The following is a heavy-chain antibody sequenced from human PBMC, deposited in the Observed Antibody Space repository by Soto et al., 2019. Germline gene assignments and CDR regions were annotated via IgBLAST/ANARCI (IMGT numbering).Heavy chain of an antibody. Sequence: PSETLSLTCTVSGDSISSSYWSWIRQSPGKGLEWIGEIYYSGSTNYNASLKSRVTISVDTSKNQFSLKLSSVTAADTAVYYCARAREGVVTMGWFDPWGQGTLVTVSS. V-gene: IGHV4-59*12. D-gene: IGHD3-3*01. CDR3: ARAREGVVTMGWFDP. CDR1: GDSISSSY. J-gene: IGHJ5*02. CDR2: IYYSGST.